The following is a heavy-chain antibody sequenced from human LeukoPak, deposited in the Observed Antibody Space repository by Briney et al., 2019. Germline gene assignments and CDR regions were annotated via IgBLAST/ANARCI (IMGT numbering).Heavy chain of an antibody. CDR2: ISGSGGRT. CDR1: GSTFSSYA. Sequence: GGSLRLSCAASGSTFSSYAMSWVRQAPAKGLEWVSAISGSGGRTYYADSVKGRFTISRDNSKNTLYLQMNSLRAEDTALYYCASRSGHDSSGYREAFDIWGQGTMVTVSS. CDR3: ASRSGHDSSGYREAFDI. D-gene: IGHD3-22*01. J-gene: IGHJ3*02. V-gene: IGHV3-23*01.